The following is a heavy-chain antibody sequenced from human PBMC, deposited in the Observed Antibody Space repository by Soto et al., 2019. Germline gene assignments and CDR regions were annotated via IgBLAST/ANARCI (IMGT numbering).Heavy chain of an antibody. V-gene: IGHV4-4*07. D-gene: IGHD6-19*01. CDR3: ARDREAGYNFYYGMDV. J-gene: IGHJ6*02. CDR1: GADINTYS. CDR2: IYTSASI. Sequence: SDTLSLTCSVSGADINTYSWTWFRQPAGRGLEWIGRIYTSASINYNPSLKGRVTLSGDTSTNQVSLRLASVTAADTAIYYCARDREAGYNFYYGMDVWGQGTTVTVSS.